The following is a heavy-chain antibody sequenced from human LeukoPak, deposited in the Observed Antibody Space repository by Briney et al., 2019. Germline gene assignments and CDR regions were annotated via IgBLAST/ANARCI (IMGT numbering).Heavy chain of an antibody. Sequence: SETLSLTCTVSGGSISSSSYYWGWIRQPPGKGLEWIGSIYYSGSTYYNPSLKSRVTISVDTSKNQFSLKLSSVTAADTAVYYCATRGYSSSWRGIDYWGQGTLVTVSS. CDR1: GGSISSSSYY. CDR3: ATRGYSSSWRGIDY. CDR2: IYYSGST. V-gene: IGHV4-39*01. D-gene: IGHD6-13*01. J-gene: IGHJ4*02.